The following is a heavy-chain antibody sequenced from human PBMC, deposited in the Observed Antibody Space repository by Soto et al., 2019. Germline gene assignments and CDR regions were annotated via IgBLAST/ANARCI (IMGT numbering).Heavy chain of an antibody. Sequence: GGSLRLSCAASGFTFSSYGMHWVRRAPGKGLEWVAVISYDGSNKYYADSVKGRFTISRDNSKNTLYLQMNSLRAEDTAVYYCAKEGIVGATYAYYYSGMDVWGQGTTVTVSS. D-gene: IGHD1-26*01. V-gene: IGHV3-30*18. J-gene: IGHJ6*02. CDR2: ISYDGSNK. CDR3: AKEGIVGATYAYYYSGMDV. CDR1: GFTFSSYG.